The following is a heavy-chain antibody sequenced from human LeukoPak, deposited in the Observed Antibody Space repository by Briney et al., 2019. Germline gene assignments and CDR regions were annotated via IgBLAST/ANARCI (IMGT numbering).Heavy chain of an antibody. J-gene: IGHJ6*03. Sequence: AASVKVSCKASGYTFTSYAMNWVRQAPGQGLEWMGWIMSNSGGTNYAQKFQGRVTMTRDTSINTAYMELSRLRSDDTAVYYCASTSGLLPATYGYFYYYMDVWGKGTTVTVSS. V-gene: IGHV1-2*02. CDR1: GYTFTSYA. CDR2: IMSNSGGT. CDR3: ASTSGLLPATYGYFYYYMDV. D-gene: IGHD2-2*01.